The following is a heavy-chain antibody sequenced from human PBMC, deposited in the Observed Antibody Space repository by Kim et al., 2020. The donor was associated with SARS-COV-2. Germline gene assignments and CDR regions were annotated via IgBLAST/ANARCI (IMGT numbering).Heavy chain of an antibody. CDR1: GYTFTGYY. CDR2: INPNSGGT. Sequence: ASVKVSCKASGYTFTGYYMHWVRQAPGQGLEWMGRINPNSGGTNYAQQFQGRVTMTRDTSISTAYMELSRLRSDDTAVYYCVCGYYRPTPPGTFDIWGQGTMVTVSS. CDR3: VCGYYRPTPPGTFDI. J-gene: IGHJ3*02. D-gene: IGHD3-22*01. V-gene: IGHV1-2*06.